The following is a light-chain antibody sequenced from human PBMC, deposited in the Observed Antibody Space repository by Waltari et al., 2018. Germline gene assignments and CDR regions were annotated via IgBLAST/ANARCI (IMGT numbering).Light chain of an antibody. CDR2: EVS. J-gene: IGLJ3*02. CDR1: SSDIGGYDY. V-gene: IGLV2-14*01. CDR3: SSYTATNTLV. Sequence: QSALTQPASVSGSPGQSITISCTGTSSDIGGYDYVSWYQQYPGKAPELMIFEVSNRPSGVSNRFSGSKSGNTASLTISGLQAEDEADYYCSSYTATNTLVFGGGTRVTV.